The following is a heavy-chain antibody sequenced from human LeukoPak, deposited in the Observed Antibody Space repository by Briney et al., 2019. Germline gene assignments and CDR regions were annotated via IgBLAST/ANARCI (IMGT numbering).Heavy chain of an antibody. CDR2: IIPTFGTA. D-gene: IGHD4-17*01. Sequence: ASVKVSCKASGGTFFSYAISWVRQAPGQGLECMGGIIPTFGTANYAQKFQGRVTITADKSTSTAYMELSSLRSEDTAVYYCARDGDYGDYVPYYWGQGTLVTVSS. V-gene: IGHV1-69*06. CDR1: GGTFFSYA. CDR3: ARDGDYGDYVPYY. J-gene: IGHJ4*02.